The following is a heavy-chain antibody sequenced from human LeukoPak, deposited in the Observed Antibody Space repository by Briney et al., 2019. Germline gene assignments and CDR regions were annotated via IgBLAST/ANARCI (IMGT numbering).Heavy chain of an antibody. J-gene: IGHJ5*02. V-gene: IGHV1-2*02. D-gene: IGHD1-26*01. CDR2: INPNSGGT. CDR1: GYTFTGYY. CDR3: AREVIGELLYGNWFDP. Sequence: GASVKVSCKASGYTFTGYYMHWVRQAPGQGLEWMGWINPNSGGTNYAQKFQGRVTMTRDTSISTAYMELSRLRSDDTAVYYCAREVIGELLYGNWFDPWGQGTLVTVSS.